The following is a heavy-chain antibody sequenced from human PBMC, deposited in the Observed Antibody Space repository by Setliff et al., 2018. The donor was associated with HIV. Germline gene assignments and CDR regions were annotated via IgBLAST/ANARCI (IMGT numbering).Heavy chain of an antibody. CDR3: ARRIQLRDSSGRSCWTFDI. D-gene: IGHD2-15*01. V-gene: IGHV4-39*01. CDR1: GASINSGSHN. J-gene: IGHJ3*02. CDR2: LHYTGTT. Sequence: SETLSLTCTVSGASINSGSHNWGWIRQPPGKGLEWISTLHYTGTTYYNPSLKSRGTISTDTSKNQFSLKLSSVTAADTAVYYCARRIQLRDSSGRSCWTFDIWGQGTMVTVSS.